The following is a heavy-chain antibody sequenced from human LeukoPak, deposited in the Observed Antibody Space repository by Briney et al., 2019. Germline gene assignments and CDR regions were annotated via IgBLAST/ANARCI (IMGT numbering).Heavy chain of an antibody. D-gene: IGHD6-13*01. Sequence: SETLSLTCTVSGGSISRYYWSWIRQPAGKGLEWIGRIYTSGSTNYNPSLKSRVTMSVDTSKNQFSLKLSSVTAADTAVYYCARTSSSWYMYYFDYWGQGTLVTVSS. CDR2: IYTSGST. CDR3: ARTSSSWYMYYFDY. J-gene: IGHJ4*02. CDR1: GGSISRYY. V-gene: IGHV4-4*07.